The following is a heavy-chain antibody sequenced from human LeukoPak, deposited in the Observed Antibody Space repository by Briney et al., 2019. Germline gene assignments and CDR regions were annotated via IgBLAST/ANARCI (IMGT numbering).Heavy chain of an antibody. J-gene: IGHJ3*02. V-gene: IGHV4-39*01. CDR2: VYYSGNT. D-gene: IGHD3-10*01. CDR3: ASRSGSFSDALDI. CDR1: GDSITSNKYY. Sequence: SESLSLTCAVSGDSITSNKYYWGWIRQPPGKGLEWIGSVYYSGNTYYNPSLKSRVTISVDTSKSQFSLKLSSVTAADTAVYYCASRSGSFSDALDIWGQGTLVTVSS.